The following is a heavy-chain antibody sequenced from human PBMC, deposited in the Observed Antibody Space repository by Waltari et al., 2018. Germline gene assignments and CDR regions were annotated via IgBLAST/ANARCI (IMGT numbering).Heavy chain of an antibody. CDR2: IYTRCTT. J-gene: IGHJ6*03. CDR3: ARDHQRVDYYYYMDV. V-gene: IGHV4-4*07. Sequence: QVQLQESGPGLVKPSETLSLTCTVSGGSISSYYWRWIRQPAGKGLEWIGRIYTRCTTNYNPSLKSRVTVSVDTSKNQFSLKLSAVTAADTAVYSCARDHQRVDYYYYMDVWGKGTTVTISS. CDR1: GGSISSYY. D-gene: IGHD6-25*01.